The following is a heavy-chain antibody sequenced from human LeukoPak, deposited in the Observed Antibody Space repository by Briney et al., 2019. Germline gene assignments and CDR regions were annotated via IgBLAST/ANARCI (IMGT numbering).Heavy chain of an antibody. CDR1: GFTFSDYY. CDR2: ISSSGSTI. D-gene: IGHD6-13*01. J-gene: IGHJ3*02. CDR3: ARDASIAAAEDAFDI. Sequence: GGSLRLSCAASGFTFSDYYMSWIRQAPGKGLEWVSYISSSGSTIYYADSVKGRFTISRDNAKNSLYLQMNSLRAEDTAVYYCARDASIAAAEDAFDIWGQGTMVTVSS. V-gene: IGHV3-11*04.